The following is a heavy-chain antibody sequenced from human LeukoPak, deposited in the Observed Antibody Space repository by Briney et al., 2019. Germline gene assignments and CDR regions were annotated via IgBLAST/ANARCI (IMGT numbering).Heavy chain of an antibody. CDR1: GFTFSSYG. V-gene: IGHV3-30*18. J-gene: IGHJ4*02. Sequence: QPGRSRRLSCAASGFTFSSYGMHWVRQAPGKGLEWVAVISYDGSNKYYADSVKGRFTISRDNSKNTLYLQMNSLRAEDTAVYYCAKDRWFGEPQGSFFDYWGQGTLVTVSS. D-gene: IGHD3-10*01. CDR2: ISYDGSNK. CDR3: AKDRWFGEPQGSFFDY.